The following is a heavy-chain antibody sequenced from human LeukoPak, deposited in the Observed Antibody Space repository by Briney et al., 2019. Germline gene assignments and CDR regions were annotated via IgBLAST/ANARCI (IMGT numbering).Heavy chain of an antibody. CDR1: GGSISSYY. J-gene: IGHJ4*02. V-gene: IGHV4-59*01. D-gene: IGHD6-13*01. CDR3: ARGSAAAGQEFDY. Sequence: SETLSLTCTVSGGSISSYYWSWIRQPPGKGLEWIGYICYSGSTNYNPSLKSRVTISVDTSKNQFSLKLSSVTAADTAVYYCARGSAAAGQEFDYWGQGTLVTVSS. CDR2: ICYSGST.